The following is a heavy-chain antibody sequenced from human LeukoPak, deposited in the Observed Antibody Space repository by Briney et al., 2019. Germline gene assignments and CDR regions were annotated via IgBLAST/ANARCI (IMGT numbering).Heavy chain of an antibody. V-gene: IGHV1-46*01. CDR1: GYTFTSYY. J-gene: IGHJ4*02. Sequence: ASVKVSCKASGYTFTSYYMHWVRQAPGQGLEWMGIINPSGGSTTYAQKFQGRVTMTSDTSTSTVYMDLSSLRSEDTAVYYCARGGRNYYGSGDDDYWGQGTLVTISS. CDR2: INPSGGST. CDR3: ARGGRNYYGSGDDDY. D-gene: IGHD3-10*01.